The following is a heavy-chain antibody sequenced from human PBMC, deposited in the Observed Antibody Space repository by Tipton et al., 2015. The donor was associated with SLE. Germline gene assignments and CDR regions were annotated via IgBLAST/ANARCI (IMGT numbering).Heavy chain of an antibody. Sequence: TLSLTCTVSGDSINSHYWSWIRQPAGKGLQWIGHSSGSATYNPSLKSRVTISVDTSKNQFSLKMTSVTAADTAVYYCARDHYGSLDYRGQGMLVTVSS. D-gene: IGHD3-16*01. CDR2: SSGSA. CDR1: GDSINSHY. V-gene: IGHV4-4*07. J-gene: IGHJ4*02. CDR3: ARDHYGSLDY.